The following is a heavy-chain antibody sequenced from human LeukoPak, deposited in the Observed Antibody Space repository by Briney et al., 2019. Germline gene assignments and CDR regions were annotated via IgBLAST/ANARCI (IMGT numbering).Heavy chain of an antibody. D-gene: IGHD3-22*01. Sequence: GGSLRLSCAVSGFTLSDYWMSWVRQAPGKGLEWVSVIYSGGSTYYADSVKGRFTISRDNSKNTLYLQMNSLRAEDTAVYYCASGVLTYYYDSNGFSHFDYWGQGTLVTVSS. V-gene: IGHV3-53*01. CDR2: IYSGGST. J-gene: IGHJ4*02. CDR3: ASGVLTYYYDSNGFSHFDY. CDR1: GFTLSDYW.